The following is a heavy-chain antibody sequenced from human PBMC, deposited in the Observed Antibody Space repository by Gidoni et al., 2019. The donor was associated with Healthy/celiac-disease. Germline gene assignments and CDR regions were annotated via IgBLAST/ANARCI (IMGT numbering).Heavy chain of an antibody. CDR2: IRSKAYGGTT. V-gene: IGHV3-49*03. J-gene: IGHJ4*02. D-gene: IGHD3-10*01. CDR1: GFTFGDYD. CDR3: TRAGHAYYYGSGSYFTPDY. Sequence: EVQLVESGGGLVQPGRSLRLSCTASGFTFGDYDMSWFRQAPGKGLEWVGFIRSKAYGGTTEYAASVKGRFTISRDDSKSIAYLQMNSLKTEDTAVYYCTRAGHAYYYGSGSYFTPDYWGQGTLVTVSS.